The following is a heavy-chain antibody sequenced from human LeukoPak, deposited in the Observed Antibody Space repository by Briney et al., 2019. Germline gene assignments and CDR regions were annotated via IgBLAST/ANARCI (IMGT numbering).Heavy chain of an antibody. D-gene: IGHD5-24*01. V-gene: IGHV3-33*01. CDR1: GFTFGNYG. Sequence: GGSLRLSCAASGFTFGNYGMHWVRQAPGRGLEWVAVTWYDGSKKNYVDSVKDRFTISRDNSKNTLYLQMNSLRAEDTAVYYCARYRDGYDWDYWGQGTLVTVSS. CDR2: TWYDGSKK. J-gene: IGHJ4*02. CDR3: ARYRDGYDWDY.